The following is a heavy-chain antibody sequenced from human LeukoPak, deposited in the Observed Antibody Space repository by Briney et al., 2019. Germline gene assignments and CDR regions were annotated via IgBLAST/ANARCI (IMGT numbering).Heavy chain of an antibody. Sequence: PGGSLRLSCVASGFSFTTHAMGWVRQAPGKGLEWVSHISGSGGSTKYSGSVKGRFTISRDNSKNTLYLQINSLRADDTAVYYCAKDQDPYSYGSGSYAPFDYWGQGTLVTVSS. D-gene: IGHD3-10*01. CDR3: AKDQDPYSYGSGSYAPFDY. CDR2: ISGSGGST. V-gene: IGHV3-23*01. CDR1: GFSFTTHA. J-gene: IGHJ4*02.